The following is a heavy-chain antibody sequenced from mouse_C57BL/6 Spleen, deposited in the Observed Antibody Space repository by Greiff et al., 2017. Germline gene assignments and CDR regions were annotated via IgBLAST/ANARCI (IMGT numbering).Heavy chain of an antibody. CDR3: ASLNYYGSIGTWFAY. Sequence: EVQLQQSGPGLVKPSQSLSLTCSVTGYSITSGYYWNWIRQFPGNKLEWMGYISYDGSNNYNPSLKNRISITRDTSKNQFFLKLNSVTTEDTATYYCASLNYYGSIGTWFAYWGQGTLVTVSA. J-gene: IGHJ3*01. CDR1: GYSITSGYY. CDR2: ISYDGSN. D-gene: IGHD1-1*01. V-gene: IGHV3-6*01.